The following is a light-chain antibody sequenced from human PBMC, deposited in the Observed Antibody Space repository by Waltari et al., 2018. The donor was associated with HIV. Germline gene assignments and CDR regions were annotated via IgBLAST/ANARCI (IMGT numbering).Light chain of an antibody. CDR1: SSNIGSNT. J-gene: IGLJ2*01. CDR2: SNK. V-gene: IGLV1-44*01. CDR3: AAWDDNRNAVV. Sequence: QSVLTQPPSASGTPGQRVAISCSGSSSNIGSNTITWYQQLSGTAPKLLINSNKQRPSGVPDRFSGSKSGTSGSLAISGLQSEDEAEYYCAAWDDNRNAVVFGGGTKLTVL.